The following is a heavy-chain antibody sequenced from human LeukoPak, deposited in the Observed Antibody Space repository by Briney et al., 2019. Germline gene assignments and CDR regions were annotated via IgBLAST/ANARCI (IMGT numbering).Heavy chain of an antibody. CDR3: ARSTYYYTMDGTGYFDY. D-gene: IGHD3-10*01. CDR2: IYHTGNT. Sequence: SETLSLTCTVSGGSISSGNYHWAWIRQPPGKGLECIGSIYHTGNTYYNSSLESRVTISVDMSKNQFSLQLSSVTAADTAVYYCARSTYYYTMDGTGYFDYWGQGTLVTVSS. V-gene: IGHV4-39*07. CDR1: GGSISSGNYH. J-gene: IGHJ4*02.